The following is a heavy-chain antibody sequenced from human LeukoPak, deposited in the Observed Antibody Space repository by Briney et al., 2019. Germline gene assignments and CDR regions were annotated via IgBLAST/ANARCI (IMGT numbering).Heavy chain of an antibody. CDR1: GYTFTSYA. CDR3: AKGAGFADPLPAY. Sequence: ASVKVSCKASGYTFTSYAIQWVRQAPGQRLEWMGWINAGHGNTKYSQKFQGRVTITRDTSASTAYMELSSLRSEDTAVYYCAKGAGFADPLPAYWGQGTLLTVSS. D-gene: IGHD2-2*01. V-gene: IGHV1-3*01. CDR2: INAGHGNT. J-gene: IGHJ4*02.